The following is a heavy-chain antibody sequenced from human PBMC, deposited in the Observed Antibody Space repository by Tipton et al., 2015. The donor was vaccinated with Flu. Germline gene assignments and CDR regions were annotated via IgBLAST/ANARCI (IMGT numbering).Heavy chain of an antibody. CDR2: ISVNSRTK. Sequence: SLRLSCAASGFNLSSYEVNWVRQAPGKGLEWISYISVNSRTKYHADSVKGRFTISRDYAKKSVSLLMNSLGAEDTAVYYCARGDNYASGSSSAFDFWGQGSLVTVSS. V-gene: IGHV3-48*03. CDR1: GFNLSSYE. J-gene: IGHJ4*02. CDR3: ARGDNYASGSSSAFDF. D-gene: IGHD3-10*01.